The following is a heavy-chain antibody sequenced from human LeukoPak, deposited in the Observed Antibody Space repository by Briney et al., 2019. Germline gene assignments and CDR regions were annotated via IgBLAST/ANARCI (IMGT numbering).Heavy chain of an antibody. CDR2: INPNSGGT. J-gene: IGHJ5*02. V-gene: IGHV1-2*02. Sequence: ASVKVSCKASGYTFTGYYMHWVLQAPGQGLEWMGWINPNSGGTNYAQKFQGRVTMTRDMATSTDYLEVSSLRSEDTAVYYCARDNSLRDTAWWFDPWGQGTLVTVSS. CDR3: ARDNSLRDTAWWFDP. D-gene: IGHD5-24*01. CDR1: GYTFTGYY.